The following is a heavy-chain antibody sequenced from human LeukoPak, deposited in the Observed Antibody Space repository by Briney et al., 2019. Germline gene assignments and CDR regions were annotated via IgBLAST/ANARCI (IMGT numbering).Heavy chain of an antibody. CDR1: GFTFSSYS. J-gene: IGHJ4*02. CDR2: ISYDGSNK. Sequence: PGGSLRLSCAASGFTFSSYSMNWVRQAPGKGLEWVAVISYDGSNKYYADSVKGRFTISRDNSKNTLYLQMNSLRAEDTAVYYCASAAIFGELFHDYWGQGTLVTVSS. CDR3: ASAAIFGELFHDY. V-gene: IGHV3-30*03. D-gene: IGHD3-10*01.